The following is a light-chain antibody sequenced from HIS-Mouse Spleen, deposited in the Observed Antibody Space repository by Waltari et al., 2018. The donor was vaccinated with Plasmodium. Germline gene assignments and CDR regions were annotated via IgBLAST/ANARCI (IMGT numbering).Light chain of an antibody. V-gene: IGKV1-5*03. Sequence: DIQMTQSPSTLSASVRDNVPITCRASQSISSRLAWYQKKPGKAPKLLIYKASSLESGVPSRFSGSGSGTEFTLTISSLQPDDFATYYCQQYNSYSWTFGQGTKVEIK. CDR3: QQYNSYSWT. CDR1: QSISSR. J-gene: IGKJ1*01. CDR2: KAS.